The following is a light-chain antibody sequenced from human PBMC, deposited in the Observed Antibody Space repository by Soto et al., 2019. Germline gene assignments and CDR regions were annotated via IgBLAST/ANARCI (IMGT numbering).Light chain of an antibody. V-gene: IGLV2-14*01. CDR3: SSRTSSITYV. CDR2: EVS. J-gene: IGLJ1*01. Sequence: QSVLTQPASVSGSPGQSITISCTGTSSYVGGYNYVSWYQQHPGKAPKLMIYEVSNRPSGISSRFSGSKSGNTASLTISGLQAEDEADYYCSSRTSSITYVFGTGTKLTVL. CDR1: SSYVGGYNY.